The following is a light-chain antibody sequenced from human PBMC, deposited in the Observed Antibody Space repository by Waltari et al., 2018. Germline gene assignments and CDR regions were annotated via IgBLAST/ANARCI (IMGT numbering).Light chain of an antibody. Sequence: DIQMTQSPSTLSASVGDRATITCRASQRITSWLAWYTQIPGKPPKLLIYKASTLESGVPSRFSGSGSGTEFTLTISSLQPDDFATYYCQQYNSYPWTFGHGTKVELK. V-gene: IGKV1-5*03. J-gene: IGKJ1*01. CDR3: QQYNSYPWT. CDR1: QRITSW. CDR2: KAS.